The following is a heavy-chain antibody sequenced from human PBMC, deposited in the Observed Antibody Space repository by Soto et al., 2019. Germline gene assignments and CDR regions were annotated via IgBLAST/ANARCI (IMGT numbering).Heavy chain of an antibody. Sequence: GESLKISCAAPGFTFSSYAMSWVRQAPGKGLEWVSAISGSGGSTYYADSVKGRFTISRDNSKNTLYLQMNSLRAEDTAVYYCGKVKYYYGWGSYNGMDVWGQGTTVTVSS. J-gene: IGHJ6*02. CDR1: GFTFSSYA. V-gene: IGHV3-23*01. CDR2: ISGSGGST. D-gene: IGHD3-10*01. CDR3: GKVKYYYGWGSYNGMDV.